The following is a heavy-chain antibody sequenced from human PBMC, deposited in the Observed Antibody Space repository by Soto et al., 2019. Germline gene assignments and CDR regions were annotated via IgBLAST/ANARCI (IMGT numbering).Heavy chain of an antibody. J-gene: IGHJ6*02. V-gene: IGHV4-4*02. CDR2: IYHNERT. Sequence: QVQLQESGPGLVKPSGTLSLTCAVSGVSISSSQWWSWVRQPPGKGLEWIGEIYHNERTNYNPSLXSGXTMSLDRSKNQVSLNLSSVTAADTATYYCGRTKDYFYGVDVGGQGTTVTVSS. CDR1: GVSISSSQW. CDR3: GRTKDYFYGVDV.